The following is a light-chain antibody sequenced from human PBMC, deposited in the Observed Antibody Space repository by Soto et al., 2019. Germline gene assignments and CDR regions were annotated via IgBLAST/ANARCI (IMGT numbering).Light chain of an antibody. J-gene: IGKJ1*01. Sequence: EIVLTQSPGTLALSPAERATLSCRASQSVSSSYLAWYQQKPGQAPRLLIYGASSRATGIPDRFSGSGSGTDFTLTISRLEPEDFAVYYCQQYGSSPWKCGQGTKGDIK. CDR2: GAS. V-gene: IGKV3-20*01. CDR3: QQYGSSPWK. CDR1: QSVSSSY.